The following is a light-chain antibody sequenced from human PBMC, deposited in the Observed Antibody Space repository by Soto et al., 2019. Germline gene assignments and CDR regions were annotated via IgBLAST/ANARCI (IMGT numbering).Light chain of an antibody. J-gene: IGLJ3*02. Sequence: QSALTQPRSVSGSPGQSVTFSCTGTRSDVGGYAYISWYQQHPGKVPKLIIYDVSKRPSGVPDRFSGSKSGNTASLTISGLQAEDEADYYCCSYAGSYTWVFGGGTKVTVL. CDR1: RSDVGGYAY. CDR2: DVS. V-gene: IGLV2-11*01. CDR3: CSYAGSYTWV.